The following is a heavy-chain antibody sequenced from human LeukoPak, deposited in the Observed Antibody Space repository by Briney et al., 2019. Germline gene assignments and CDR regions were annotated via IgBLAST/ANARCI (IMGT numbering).Heavy chain of an antibody. CDR1: GYTFTKDS. Sequence: ASVKVSCKASGYTFTKDSIHWVRQAPGQGLEWMGIINPSGSSTSYAQKFQGRVTMTRDTSTSTVYMELSSLRSEDTAVYYCAGGTTTTRGAFDMWGQGTMVTVSS. J-gene: IGHJ3*02. D-gene: IGHD1-26*01. CDR3: AGGTTTTRGAFDM. V-gene: IGHV1-46*01. CDR2: INPSGSST.